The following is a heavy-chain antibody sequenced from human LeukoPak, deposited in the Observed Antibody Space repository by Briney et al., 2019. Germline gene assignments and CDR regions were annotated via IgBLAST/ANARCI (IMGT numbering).Heavy chain of an antibody. CDR3: TTESSGSLPY. CDR1: GFIFSSAW. V-gene: IGHV3-15*07. J-gene: IGHJ4*02. D-gene: IGHD1-26*01. Sequence: GGSLRLSCAASGFIFSSAWMNWVRQAPGTGLEWVGLIKNKADRGEIEYAAPVKDRFTISRDDSKNTVYLQMSSLKTEDTAVYYCTTESSGSLPYWGQGTLVTVSS. CDR2: IKNKADRGEI.